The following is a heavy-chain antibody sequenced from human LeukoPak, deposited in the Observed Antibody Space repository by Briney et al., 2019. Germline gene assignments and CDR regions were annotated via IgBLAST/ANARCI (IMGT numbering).Heavy chain of an antibody. CDR2: ISYSGGST. J-gene: IGHJ4*02. CDR1: GFTFSSYA. Sequence: GGSLRLSCAASGFTFSSYAMSWVRQAPGEGREWVSGISYSGGSTYYEDSVKGRFTIVRDNSENTVYLQMDSLRANDTAVYYCAKDWGGYSSSSFDYWGQGILVTVSS. D-gene: IGHD6-6*01. CDR3: AKDWGGYSSSSFDY. V-gene: IGHV3-23*01.